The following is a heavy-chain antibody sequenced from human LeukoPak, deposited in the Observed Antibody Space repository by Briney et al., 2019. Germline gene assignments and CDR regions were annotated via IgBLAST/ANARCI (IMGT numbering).Heavy chain of an antibody. Sequence: GASVTVSCKASVYTFTNYYIHWVRQAPGQGLEWMGIINPYEWSKGNTQKFQGRVTMTRDTSTSTVYMELSSLRSEDTAVYYCARYNGDLTRGFDYWGHGTLVT. J-gene: IGHJ4*01. CDR3: ARYNGDLTRGFDY. D-gene: IGHD4-17*01. CDR2: INPYEWSK. CDR1: VYTFTNYY. V-gene: IGHV1-46*01.